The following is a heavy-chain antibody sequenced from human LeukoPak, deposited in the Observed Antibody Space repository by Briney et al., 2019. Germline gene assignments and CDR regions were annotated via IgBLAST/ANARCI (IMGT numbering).Heavy chain of an antibody. D-gene: IGHD3-3*01. CDR3: ARGVPYDSWSGPHYSDY. CDR2: IKQDGSQE. Sequence: GGSLRLSCAASRFTLSTYWMSWVRQAPGKGLEWVAHIKQDGSQEYYVDSVKGRSTISRDSAKNSLYLQMNSLRAEDTAVYYCARGVPYDSWSGPHYSDYWGQGTLVTVSS. V-gene: IGHV3-7*01. J-gene: IGHJ4*02. CDR1: RFTLSTYW.